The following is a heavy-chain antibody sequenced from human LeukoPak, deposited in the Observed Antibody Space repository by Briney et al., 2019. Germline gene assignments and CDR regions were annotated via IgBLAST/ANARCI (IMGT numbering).Heavy chain of an antibody. CDR3: ARSLYYYGSDSFDI. V-gene: IGHV4-59*01. Sequence: PSETLSLTCTVSGDSISSYYWNWIRQPPGKGLEWIGYIYYSGSTNYNPSLKSRVTISVDTSNNQFSLRLSSVTAADTAVYYCARSLYYYGSDSFDIWGQGTKVTVSS. D-gene: IGHD3-10*01. J-gene: IGHJ3*02. CDR2: IYYSGST. CDR1: GDSISSYY.